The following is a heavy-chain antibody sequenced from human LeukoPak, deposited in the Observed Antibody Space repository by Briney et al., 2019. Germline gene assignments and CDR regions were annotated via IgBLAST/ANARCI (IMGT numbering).Heavy chain of an antibody. CDR2: IYSSGDT. CDR3: AREPLP. V-gene: IGHV4-4*07. CDR1: GGSISGYY. Sequence: SETLSLTCTVSGGSISGYYWTWIRQTAGKGLEWIGRIYSSGDTTYNPSLKGRVTMSIDTSKNHFSLKLKSVTAADTAVYYCAREPLPWGQGTLVTVSS. J-gene: IGHJ5*02.